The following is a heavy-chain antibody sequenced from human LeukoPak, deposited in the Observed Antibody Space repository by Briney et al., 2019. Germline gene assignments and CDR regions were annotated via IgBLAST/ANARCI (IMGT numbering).Heavy chain of an antibody. CDR3: ARVLYSSSWEIFDY. CDR1: GGSFSVSGYY. CDR2: IYYSGNR. D-gene: IGHD6-13*01. Sequence: SETLSLTCSVSGGSFSVSGYYWGWMRQPPGKGLEWIGNIYYSGNRYYNPSLKSRVAISVDTSKSQVSLRLSSVTAADTAVYYCARVLYSSSWEIFDYWGQGTLVTVSS. V-gene: IGHV4-39*07. J-gene: IGHJ4*02.